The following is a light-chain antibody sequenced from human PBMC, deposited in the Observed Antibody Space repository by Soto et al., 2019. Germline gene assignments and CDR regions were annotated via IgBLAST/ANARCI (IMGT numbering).Light chain of an antibody. V-gene: IGKV1-12*01. Sequence: DIQMTQSPSSVSASVGDRVTITCRASQDISGWLGWYLQKPGKAPELLVYAASNLQSGVPSRFSGSGSGTHVTLTINNLQPGDSATYYCHQAKSQATVGQGTRLEIK. CDR2: AAS. CDR3: HQAKSQAT. J-gene: IGKJ5*01. CDR1: QDISGW.